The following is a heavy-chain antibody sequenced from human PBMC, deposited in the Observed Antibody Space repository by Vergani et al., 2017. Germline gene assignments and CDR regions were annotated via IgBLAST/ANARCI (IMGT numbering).Heavy chain of an antibody. CDR3: ARDPPHDYGDYPYWYFDL. CDR1: GYTFTSYG. Sequence: QVQLVQSGAEVKKPGASVKVSCKASGYTFTSYGISWVRQAPGQGLEWMGWISAYNGNTNYAQKLQGRVTMTTDTSTSTAYMELRSLRSDDTTVYYCARDPPHDYGDYPYWYFDLWGRGTLVTVSS. J-gene: IGHJ2*01. V-gene: IGHV1-18*01. D-gene: IGHD4-17*01. CDR2: ISAYNGNT.